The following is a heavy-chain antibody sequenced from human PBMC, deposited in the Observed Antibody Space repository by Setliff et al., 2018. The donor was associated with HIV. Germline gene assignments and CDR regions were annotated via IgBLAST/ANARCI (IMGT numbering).Heavy chain of an antibody. Sequence: ASVKVSCKASGYSFADYAMNWVRQAPRQGLEWMGYINTNTGNPTYAQGFTGRFVFSFDTSVTTAYLQITGLRTEDTAVYFCARGGTHYDFWSGYRLGYFDIWGQGTMVTVSS. CDR2: INTNTGNP. J-gene: IGHJ3*02. CDR3: ARGGTHYDFWSGYRLGYFDI. D-gene: IGHD3-3*01. CDR1: GYSFADYA. V-gene: IGHV7-4-1*02.